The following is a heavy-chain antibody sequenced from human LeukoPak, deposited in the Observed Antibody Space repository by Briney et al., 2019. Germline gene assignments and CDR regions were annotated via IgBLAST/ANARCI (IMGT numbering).Heavy chain of an antibody. D-gene: IGHD3-10*01. CDR2: INSDGSST. CDR1: GFTFSSYW. Sequence: PGGSLRLSCAASGFTFSSYWMHWVRQAPGKGLAWVSRINSDGSSTSYADSVKGRFTISRDNAKNTLYLQMNSLRAEDTAVYYCARGAYYGSGYYYYYMDVWGKGTTVTISS. V-gene: IGHV3-74*01. J-gene: IGHJ6*03. CDR3: ARGAYYGSGYYYYYMDV.